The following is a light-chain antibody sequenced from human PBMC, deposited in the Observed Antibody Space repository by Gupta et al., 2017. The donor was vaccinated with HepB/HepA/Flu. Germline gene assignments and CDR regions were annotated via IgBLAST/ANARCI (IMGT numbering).Light chain of an antibody. CDR2: GAS. CDR3: QQYGSSPDT. V-gene: IGKV3-20*01. Sequence: EIVLTQSPGTLSLSPGERATLSCRASQSVSSSYLAWYQQKPGQAPRLLIYGASSRATGIPDRFSGSGSGTEFTLTISRLEPEDFAVYYCQQYGSSPDTFGQGTRVDIK. J-gene: IGKJ5*01. CDR1: QSVSSSY.